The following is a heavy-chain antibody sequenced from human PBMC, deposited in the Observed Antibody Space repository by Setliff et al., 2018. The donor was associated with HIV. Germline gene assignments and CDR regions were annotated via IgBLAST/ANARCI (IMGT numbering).Heavy chain of an antibody. Sequence: SETLSLTCAVSGGSISSSNWWSWVRQPPGKGLEWIGEIYFSGHTNYNPSLKSRVTLSLDNSKNQFSLKLTSVTAADTAVYFCARVYYGDLEYWGQGTLVTVSS. J-gene: IGHJ4*02. CDR3: ARVYYGDLEY. CDR1: GGSISSSNW. D-gene: IGHD4-17*01. V-gene: IGHV4-4*02. CDR2: IYFSGHT.